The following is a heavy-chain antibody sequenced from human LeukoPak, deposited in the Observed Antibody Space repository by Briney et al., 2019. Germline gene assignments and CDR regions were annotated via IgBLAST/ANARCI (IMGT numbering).Heavy chain of an antibody. D-gene: IGHD3-10*01. CDR2: ISWNSGSI. CDR1: GFTFDDYA. Sequence: GRSLRLSCAASGFTFDDYAMHWVRQAPGKGLEWVSGISWNSGSIGYADSVKGRFTISRDNAKNSLYLQMNSLRAEDTALYYCARPFSPYGSGPSGYWGQGTLVTVSS. CDR3: ARPFSPYGSGPSGY. V-gene: IGHV3-9*01. J-gene: IGHJ4*02.